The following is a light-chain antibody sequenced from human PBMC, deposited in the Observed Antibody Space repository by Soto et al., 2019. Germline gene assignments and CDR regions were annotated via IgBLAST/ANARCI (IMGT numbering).Light chain of an antibody. Sequence: QSVLTQPASVSVSPGQSITISCTGSISDIGTYNYVSWYQQHSGKAPRLIISDVSDRPSGVSNRFSGSKSGNSASLTISGLQPEDEAHYYCSSDTHTGTLYVFGTVTNVTVL. CDR1: ISDIGTYNY. V-gene: IGLV2-14*03. J-gene: IGLJ1*01. CDR2: DVS. CDR3: SSDTHTGTLYV.